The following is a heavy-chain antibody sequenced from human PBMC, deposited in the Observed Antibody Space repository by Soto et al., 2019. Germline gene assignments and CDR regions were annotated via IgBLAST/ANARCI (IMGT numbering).Heavy chain of an antibody. CDR3: ARDVRGWRPNWFDP. D-gene: IGHD3-22*01. V-gene: IGHV1-18*01. CDR1: GYTFASYG. Sequence: ASVKVSCKASGYTFASYGIRWVRQAPGQGLEWMGWISAYNGNTNYAQKLQGRVTMTTDTSTSTAYMELRSLRSDDTAVYYCARDVRGWRPNWFDPWGQGTLVTSPQ. J-gene: IGHJ5*02. CDR2: ISAYNGNT.